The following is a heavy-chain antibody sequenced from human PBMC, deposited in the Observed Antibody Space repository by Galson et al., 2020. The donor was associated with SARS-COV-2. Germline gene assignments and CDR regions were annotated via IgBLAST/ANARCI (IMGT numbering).Heavy chain of an antibody. CDR2: INPNSGGT. Sequence: ASVKVSCKASGYTFTGYYMHWVRQAPGQGLEWMGWINPNSGGTNYAQKFQGRVTMTRDTSISTAYMELSRLRSDDTAVYYCARVYNWWGPNEPYFDYWGQGTLVTVSS. CDR1: GYTFTGYY. J-gene: IGHJ4*02. V-gene: IGHV1-2*02. CDR3: ARVYNWWGPNEPYFDY. D-gene: IGHD1-20*01.